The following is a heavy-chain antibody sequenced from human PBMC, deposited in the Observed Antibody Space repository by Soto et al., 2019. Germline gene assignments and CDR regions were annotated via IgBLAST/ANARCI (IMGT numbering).Heavy chain of an antibody. D-gene: IGHD5-18*01. CDR2: IIPIFGTA. J-gene: IGHJ4*02. Sequence: QVQRVQSGAEVKKPASSVNVSCKASGVTFSSYAIIWVRQAPGQGLEWMGGIIPIFGTANYAQKFQGRVTITADESKSTAYMELSSLRSEDTAVYYCARDSPVDTAMVTMIWGQGTLVTVSS. CDR1: GVTFSSYA. CDR3: ARDSPVDTAMVTMI. V-gene: IGHV1-69*01.